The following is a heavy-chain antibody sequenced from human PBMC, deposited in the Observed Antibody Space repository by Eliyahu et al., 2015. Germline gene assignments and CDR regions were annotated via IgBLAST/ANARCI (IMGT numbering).Heavy chain of an antibody. D-gene: IGHD6-6*01. Sequence: EVQLVQSGPEVKKPGESVKISCHISGYDFSTYWITWVRQMPGKGLEWVGTIYPGDSDTTYSRSFQDKVTISADKSISTAYLQWSNLKASDTAMFYCTRLSSRSFDYWGQGTPVTV. CDR3: TRLSSRSFDY. J-gene: IGHJ4*02. V-gene: IGHV5-51*01. CDR2: IYPGDSDT. CDR1: GYDFSTYW.